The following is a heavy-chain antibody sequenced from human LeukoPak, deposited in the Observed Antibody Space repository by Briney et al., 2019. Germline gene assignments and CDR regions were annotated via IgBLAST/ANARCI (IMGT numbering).Heavy chain of an antibody. V-gene: IGHV3-48*02. CDR1: GFTFSSYS. D-gene: IGHD5-12*01. CDR3: ARSIRVATMIFDY. Sequence: GGSLRLSCVDSGFTFSSYSMNWVRQAPGEGPEWILYISSSSGTTYYADSVTGRFTISRDNAKNSLYLQMNSLRDEDTAVYYCARSIRVATMIFDYWGQGTLVTVSS. J-gene: IGHJ4*02. CDR2: ISSSSGTT.